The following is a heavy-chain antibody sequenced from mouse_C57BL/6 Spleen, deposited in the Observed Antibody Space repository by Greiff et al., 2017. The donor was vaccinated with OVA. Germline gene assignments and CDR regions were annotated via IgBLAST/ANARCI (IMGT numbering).Heavy chain of an antibody. D-gene: IGHD2-10*02. CDR2: ISSGSSTI. Sequence: EVKLVESGGGLVKPGGSLKLSCAASGFTFSDYGMHWVRQAPEKGLEWVAYISSGSSTIYYADTVKGRFTISRDNAKNTLFLQMTSLRSEDTAMYYCARKEYDLYAMDYWGQGTSVTVSS. V-gene: IGHV5-17*01. CDR3: ARKEYDLYAMDY. CDR1: GFTFSDYG. J-gene: IGHJ4*01.